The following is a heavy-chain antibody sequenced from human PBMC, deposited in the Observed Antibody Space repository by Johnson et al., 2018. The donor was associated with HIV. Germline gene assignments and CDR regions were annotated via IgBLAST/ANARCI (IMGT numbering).Heavy chain of an antibody. CDR3: ARPLDWKDLSDALDI. CDR2: ISYDGTNK. D-gene: IGHD1-1*01. V-gene: IGHV3-30-3*01. Sequence: MQLVESGGGVVQPGRSLRLSCAASGFTFSSYAMHWVRQAPGEGLEWVAVISYDGTNKYYADSVKGRFTISRDNSKNTVYLQMNSLRADDTAMYYCARPLDWKDLSDALDIWGQGTMVSVSS. CDR1: GFTFSSYA. J-gene: IGHJ3*02.